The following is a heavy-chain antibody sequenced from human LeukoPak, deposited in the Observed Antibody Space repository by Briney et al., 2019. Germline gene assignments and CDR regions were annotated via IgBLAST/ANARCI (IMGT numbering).Heavy chain of an antibody. CDR3: TRDLNIGY. D-gene: IGHD2/OR15-2a*01. V-gene: IGHV3-49*04. CDR1: GFTFGDYA. Sequence: SLRLSCSTSGFTFGDYAVTWVRQAPGKGLEWVGFIRDKSFGGRTEYAPSVKGRFTISRDDSKSIAYLQMNSLKTEDTAVYYCTRDLNIGYWGQGTLVTVSS. CDR2: IRDKSFGGRT. J-gene: IGHJ4*02.